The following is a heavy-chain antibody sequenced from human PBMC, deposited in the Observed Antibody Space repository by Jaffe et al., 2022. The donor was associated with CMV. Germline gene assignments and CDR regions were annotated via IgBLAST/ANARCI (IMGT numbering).Heavy chain of an antibody. D-gene: IGHD2-15*01. CDR2: ISSSSSYI. CDR3: ARDGNYCSGGSCDYYYYYMDV. J-gene: IGHJ6*03. Sequence: EVQLVESGGGLVKPGGSLRLSCAASGFTFSSYSMNWVRQAPGKGLEWVSSISSSSSYIYYADSVKGRFTISRDNAKNSLYLQMNSLRAEDTAVYYCARDGNYCSGGSCDYYYYYMDVWGKGTTVTVSS. V-gene: IGHV3-21*01. CDR1: GFTFSSYS.